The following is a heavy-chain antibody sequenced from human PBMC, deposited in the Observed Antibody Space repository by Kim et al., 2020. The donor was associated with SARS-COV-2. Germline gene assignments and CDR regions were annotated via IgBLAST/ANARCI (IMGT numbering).Heavy chain of an antibody. D-gene: IGHD3-10*01. CDR1: GFTFDDCA. Sequence: GGSLRLSCAASGFTFDDCAMHWVRQAPGKGLEWVSGISWNSGSIGYADSVKGRFTISRDNAKNSLYLQMNSLRAEDTALYYCARAASLGDDYYYGMDVWGQGTTVTVSS. CDR2: ISWNSGSI. V-gene: IGHV3-9*01. CDR3: ARAASLGDDYYYGMDV. J-gene: IGHJ6*02.